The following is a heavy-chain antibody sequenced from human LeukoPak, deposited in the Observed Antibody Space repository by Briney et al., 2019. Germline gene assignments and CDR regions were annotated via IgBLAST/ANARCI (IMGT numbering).Heavy chain of an antibody. Sequence: VSVKVSCKASGYSFTGHYMHWVRQAPGQGLEWMGWINPKSGGTNYAQKFRGRVTMTRDTSISTAYMDMSSLRSDDTAVYYCARNLWFGESSDAFDMWGQGTMVTVSS. D-gene: IGHD3-10*01. V-gene: IGHV1-2*02. CDR3: ARNLWFGESSDAFDM. CDR1: GYSFTGHY. J-gene: IGHJ3*02. CDR2: INPKSGGT.